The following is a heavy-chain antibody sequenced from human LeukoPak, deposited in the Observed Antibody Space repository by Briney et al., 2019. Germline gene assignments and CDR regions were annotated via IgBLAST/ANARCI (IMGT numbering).Heavy chain of an antibody. CDR1: GGSISSGDYY. V-gene: IGHV4-30-4*01. J-gene: IGHJ5*02. D-gene: IGHD6-19*01. CDR3: ARDHASIAVASWFDP. CDR2: IYYSGST. Sequence: SQTLSLTCTVSGGSISSGDYYWSWIRQPPGKGLEWIGYIYYSGSTYYNPSLKSRVTISVDTSKNQFSLKLSSVTAADTAVYYCARDHASIAVASWFDPWGQGTLVTVSS.